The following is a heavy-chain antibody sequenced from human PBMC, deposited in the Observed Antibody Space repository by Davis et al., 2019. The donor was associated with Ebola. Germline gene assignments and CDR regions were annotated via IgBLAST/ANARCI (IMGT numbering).Heavy chain of an antibody. Sequence: GGSLRLSCKGSGYSFTSYWIGWVRQMPGKGLEWMGIIYPGDSDTRYSPSFQGQVTISADKSISTAYLQWSSLKASDTAMYYCARRGGYCISTSCYAGGWFDPWGQGTLVTVSS. CDR2: IYPGDSDT. CDR1: GYSFTSYW. J-gene: IGHJ5*02. V-gene: IGHV5-51*01. D-gene: IGHD2-2*01. CDR3: ARRGGYCISTSCYAGGWFDP.